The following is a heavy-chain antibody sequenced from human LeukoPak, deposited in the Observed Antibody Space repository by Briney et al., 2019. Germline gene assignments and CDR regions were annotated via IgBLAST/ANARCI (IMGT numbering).Heavy chain of an antibody. V-gene: IGHV3-21*01. Sequence: PGGSLRLSCAASGFTFNSYDMNWVRQAPGKGLEWVSSISSSGTYTFHADSVKGRFSISRDDAKDSLYLQMNSLRAEDTAVYYCASADGDFRYYWGQGTLVTVSS. CDR1: GFTFNSYD. CDR2: ISSSGTYT. J-gene: IGHJ4*02. CDR3: ASADGDFRYY. D-gene: IGHD4-17*01.